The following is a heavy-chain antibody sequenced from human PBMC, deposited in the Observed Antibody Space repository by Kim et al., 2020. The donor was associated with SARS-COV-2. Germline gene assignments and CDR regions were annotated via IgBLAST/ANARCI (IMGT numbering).Heavy chain of an antibody. CDR1: GFTFSSYS. D-gene: IGHD6-19*01. Sequence: GGSLRLSCAASGFTFSSYSMNWVHQAPGKGLEWVSSISSSSSYIYYADSVKGRFTISRDNAKNSLYLQMNSLRAEDTAVYYCARASSGWYWYYYGMDVWGQGTTVTVSS. J-gene: IGHJ6*02. CDR3: ARASSGWYWYYYGMDV. V-gene: IGHV3-21*01. CDR2: ISSSSSYI.